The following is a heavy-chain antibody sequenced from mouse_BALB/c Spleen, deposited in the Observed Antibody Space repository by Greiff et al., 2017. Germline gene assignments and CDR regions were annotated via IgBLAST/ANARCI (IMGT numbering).Heavy chain of an antibody. CDR1: GFTFSSFG. D-gene: IGHD2-4*01. Sequence: EVKLMESGGGLVQPGGSRKLSCAASGFTFSSFGMHWVRQAPEKGLEWVAYISSGSSTIYYADTVKGRFTISRDNPKNTLFLQMTSLRSEDTAMYYCAGDYGRTYWGQGTLVTVSA. V-gene: IGHV5-17*02. CDR3: AGDYGRTY. CDR2: ISSGSSTI. J-gene: IGHJ3*01.